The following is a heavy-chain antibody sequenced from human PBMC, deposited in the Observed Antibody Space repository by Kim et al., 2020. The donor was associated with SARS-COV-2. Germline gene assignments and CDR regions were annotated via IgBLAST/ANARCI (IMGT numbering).Heavy chain of an antibody. CDR3: ARAREADSSGYHFDY. D-gene: IGHD3-22*01. V-gene: IGHV4-31*02. Sequence: PSLKSRVTISVDTSKNQFSLKLSSVTAADTAVYYCARAREADSSGYHFDYWGQGTLVTVSS. J-gene: IGHJ4*02.